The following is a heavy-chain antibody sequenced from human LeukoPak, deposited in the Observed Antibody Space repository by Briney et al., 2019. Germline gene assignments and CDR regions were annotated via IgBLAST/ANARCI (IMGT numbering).Heavy chain of an antibody. CDR3: ARAYSSSSHPYYYYMDV. D-gene: IGHD6-6*01. CDR2: IIPIFGTA. Sequence: SVKVSCKASGGTFSSYAISWVRQAPGQGLEWMGGIIPIFGTANYAQKFQGRVTITADESTSTAYMELSSLRSEDTAVYYCARAYSSSSHPYYYYMDVWGKGTTVTVSS. V-gene: IGHV1-69*13. CDR1: GGTFSSYA. J-gene: IGHJ6*03.